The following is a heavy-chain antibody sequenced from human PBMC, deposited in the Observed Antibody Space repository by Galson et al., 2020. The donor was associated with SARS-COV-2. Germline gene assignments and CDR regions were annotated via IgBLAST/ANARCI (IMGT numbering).Heavy chain of an antibody. D-gene: IGHD1-1*01. V-gene: IGHV1-69*13. Sequence: SVKVSCKASGGTFSSYAFHWVRQAPGQGPEWMGGIIPVFGTAKYAHNFQGRLTIAADESTSTAYMELSSLRSEDTALYYCARGLEPHLYYYGMDVWGQGTTVTVSS. J-gene: IGHJ6*02. CDR2: IIPVFGTA. CDR1: GGTFSSYA. CDR3: ARGLEPHLYYYGMDV.